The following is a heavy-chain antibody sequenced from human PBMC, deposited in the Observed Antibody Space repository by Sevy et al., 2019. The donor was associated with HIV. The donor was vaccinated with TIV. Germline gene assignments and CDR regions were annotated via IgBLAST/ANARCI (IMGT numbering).Heavy chain of an antibody. CDR1: GGSISSGGYS. V-gene: IGHV4-30-2*01. CDR3: ARGGSGSYRDAFDI. CDR2: IYHSWST. J-gene: IGHJ3*02. Sequence: SETLSLTCAVSGGSISSGGYSWSWIRQPPGKGLEWIGYIYHSWSTYYNPSLKSRVTISVDRSKNQFSLKLSSVTAADTAVYYCARGGSGSYRDAFDIWGQGTMVTVSS. D-gene: IGHD3-10*01.